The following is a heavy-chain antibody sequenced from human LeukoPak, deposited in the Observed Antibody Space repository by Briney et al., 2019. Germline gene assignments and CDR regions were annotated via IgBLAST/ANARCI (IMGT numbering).Heavy chain of an antibody. D-gene: IGHD1-26*01. V-gene: IGHV3-30-3*01. CDR1: GFTFSNYA. CDR3: TTARGSDLQYFQH. CDR2: ILYDGSKE. J-gene: IGHJ1*01. Sequence: PGGSLRLSCAASGFTFSNYAMHWVRQAPGKGLEWVAVILYDGSKEYYVDSVKGRFTISRDNSRNTLYLQMNSLRAEDTAVYYCTTARGSDLQYFQHWGQGTLVTVSS.